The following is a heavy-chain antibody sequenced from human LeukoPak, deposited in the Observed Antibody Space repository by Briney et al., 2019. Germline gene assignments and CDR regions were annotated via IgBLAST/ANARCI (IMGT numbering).Heavy chain of an antibody. CDR1: GGSVSSGISY. V-gene: IGHV4-39*01. J-gene: IGHJ3*02. CDR2: IYYSGST. D-gene: IGHD3-10*01. CDR3: ARRAGYYGSAVSFDI. Sequence: SETLSLTCSVSGGSVSSGISYWSWIRQPPGKGLEWIGSIYYSGSTYYNPSLKSRVTISVDTSKNQFSLKLRSVTAADTAVYYCARRAGYYGSAVSFDIWGQGTMVTVSS.